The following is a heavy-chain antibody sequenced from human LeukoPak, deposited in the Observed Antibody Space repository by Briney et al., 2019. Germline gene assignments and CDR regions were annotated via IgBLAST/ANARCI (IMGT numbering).Heavy chain of an antibody. V-gene: IGHV3-74*01. CDR3: VRDLGGRSGH. D-gene: IGHD1-26*01. CDR1: GFTFSSNW. Sequence: GGSLRLSCAASGFTFSSNWMHWVRQAPGKGLVWVSRIKEDGSTTNYADSVKGRSTIFRDNAKNTLYLQMNSLRAEDTAVYYCVRDLGGRSGHWGQGTLVTVSS. J-gene: IGHJ4*02. CDR2: IKEDGSTT.